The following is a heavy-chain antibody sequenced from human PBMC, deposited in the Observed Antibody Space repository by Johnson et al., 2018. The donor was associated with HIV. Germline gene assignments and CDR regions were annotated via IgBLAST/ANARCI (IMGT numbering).Heavy chain of an antibody. CDR3: ARACREGYICDVKDI. V-gene: IGHV3-66*01. CDR1: GFSVSNYY. J-gene: IGHJ3*02. Sequence: VQLVESGGNLVQPGGSLRLSCAASGFSVSNYYMSWVRQAPGKGMEWVSVLFSDGTTYYADSVKGRFTISRDNSKNTLFLQMNSLRAEDTAVFYCARACREGYICDVKDIWGKGKMSTFSS. D-gene: IGHD5-24*01. CDR2: LFSDGTT.